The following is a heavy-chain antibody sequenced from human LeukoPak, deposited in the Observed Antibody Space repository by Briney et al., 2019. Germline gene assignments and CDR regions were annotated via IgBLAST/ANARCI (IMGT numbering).Heavy chain of an antibody. Sequence: SETLSLTCAVSGYSISSGYYWGWIRQPPGKGLEWIGSIYHSGSTYYNPSLKSRFTISVDTSKNQFSLKLSSVTAADTAVYYCAREVYCGGDCYSHYFDYWGRGTLVTVSS. V-gene: IGHV4-38-2*01. CDR2: IYHSGST. CDR3: AREVYCGGDCYSHYFDY. CDR1: GYSISSGYY. D-gene: IGHD2-21*01. J-gene: IGHJ4*02.